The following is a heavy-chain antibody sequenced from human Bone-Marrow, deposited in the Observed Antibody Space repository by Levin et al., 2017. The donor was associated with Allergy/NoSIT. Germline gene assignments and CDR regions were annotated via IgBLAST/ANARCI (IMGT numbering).Heavy chain of an antibody. Sequence: SQTLSLTCTVSGGSISSGDYYWSWIRQPPGKGLEWIGYIYYSGSTYYNPSLKSRVTISVDTSKNQFSLKLSSVTAADTAVYYCARDRAYCGGDCYRRVFDYWGQGTLVTVSS. CDR3: ARDRAYCGGDCYRRVFDY. V-gene: IGHV4-30-4*01. CDR1: GGSISSGDYY. D-gene: IGHD2-21*02. J-gene: IGHJ4*02. CDR2: IYYSGST.